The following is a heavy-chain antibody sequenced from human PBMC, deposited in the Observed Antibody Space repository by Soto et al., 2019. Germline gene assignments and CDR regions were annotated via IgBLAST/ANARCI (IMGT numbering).Heavy chain of an antibody. J-gene: IGHJ6*02. CDR1: GGTFSSYG. Sequence: GASVKVSCKASGGTFSSYGISWVRQAPGQGLEWMGWISGYNGDTKYAQKVQGRVTMTIDTSTYTAYMELRSLTSDDTARYYCAKNGQPPYYYYGMDVWGQGTTVTVSS. D-gene: IGHD2-8*01. CDR3: AKNGQPPYYYYGMDV. V-gene: IGHV1-18*01. CDR2: ISGYNGDT.